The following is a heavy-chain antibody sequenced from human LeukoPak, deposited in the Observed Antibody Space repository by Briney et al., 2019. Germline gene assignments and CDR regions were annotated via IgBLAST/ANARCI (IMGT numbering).Heavy chain of an antibody. Sequence: SEALSLTCTVSGGSISSFYWSWIRQPPGKGLEWIGYVHYSGNTKYNPSLKSRVTISVDTSKNQFSQKLSSVTAADTAVYYCARGRQNDYWGQGTLVTVSS. CDR1: GGSISSFY. J-gene: IGHJ4*02. CDR2: VHYSGNT. CDR3: ARGRQNDY. V-gene: IGHV4-59*12.